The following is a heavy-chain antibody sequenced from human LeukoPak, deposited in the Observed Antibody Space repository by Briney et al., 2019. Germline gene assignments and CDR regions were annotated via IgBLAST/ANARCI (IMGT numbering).Heavy chain of an antibody. Sequence: GGSLRLSCAASGFNFANHAMSWVRQAPGKGLEWVSAISGGGDITYYADSVTGRFTISRDNSKDTLFLQMHSLRPGDTAVYYCVREDTPATANYWGQGTLVTISS. V-gene: IGHV3-23*01. CDR2: ISGGGDIT. CDR3: VREDTPATANY. D-gene: IGHD2-21*02. CDR1: GFNFANHA. J-gene: IGHJ4*02.